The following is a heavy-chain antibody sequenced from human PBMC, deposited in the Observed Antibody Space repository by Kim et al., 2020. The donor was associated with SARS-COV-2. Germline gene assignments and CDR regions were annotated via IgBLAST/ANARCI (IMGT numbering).Heavy chain of an antibody. J-gene: IGHJ6*01. CDR1: GFTFSDYY. V-gene: IGHV3-23*01. CDR3: ARVFLVSGYNYFYYYAR. CDR2: ISGSVVNT. D-gene: IGHD5-12*01. Sequence: GGSLRLSCVASGFTFSDYYMSWIRQAPGKGLEWVSFISGSVVNTFYADSVRGRFTISRDNSKNTLFLQMNSLRDEDTALYYCARVFLVSGYNYFYYYAR.